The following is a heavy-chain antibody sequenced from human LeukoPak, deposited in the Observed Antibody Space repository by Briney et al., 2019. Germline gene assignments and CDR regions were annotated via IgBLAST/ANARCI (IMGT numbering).Heavy chain of an antibody. D-gene: IGHD1-26*01. CDR1: GFTFSTYW. Sequence: GGSLRLSCAASGFTFSTYWMHWVRQTPGKGLVWVSRISRDGTTTTYADSVKGRFTISRDNAKNTLYLEMNSLRAEDTAVYFCARDGVGARHDYWGQGTLVTVSS. CDR3: ARDGVGARHDY. CDR2: ISRDGTTT. J-gene: IGHJ4*02. V-gene: IGHV3-74*01.